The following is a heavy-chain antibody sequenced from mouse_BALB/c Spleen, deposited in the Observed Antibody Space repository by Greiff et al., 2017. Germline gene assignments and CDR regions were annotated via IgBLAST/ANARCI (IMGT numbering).Heavy chain of an antibody. Sequence: EVQLVESGGGLVKPGGSLKLSCAASGFTFSSYAMSWVRQTPEKRLEWVATISSGGSYTYYPDSVKGRFTISRDNAKNTLYLQMSSLRSEDTAMYYCARHYYGSSYYFDYWGQGTTRTVSS. D-gene: IGHD1-1*01. CDR2: ISSGGSYT. CDR3: ARHYYGSSYYFDY. CDR1: GFTFSSYA. J-gene: IGHJ2*01. V-gene: IGHV5-9-3*01.